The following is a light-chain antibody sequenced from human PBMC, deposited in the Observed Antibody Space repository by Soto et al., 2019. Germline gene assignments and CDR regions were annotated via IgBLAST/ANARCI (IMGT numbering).Light chain of an antibody. Sequence: QTVVTQAPSFSVSPGGTVTLTCGLSSGSVSTSYYPSWHQQTPGQPPRTLIYNTNTRSSGVPDRFSGSILGNKAALTVTGAQADDESDYYCMLYVGSGIWVFGGETQLTVL. V-gene: IGLV8-61*01. CDR1: SGSVSTSYY. CDR2: NTN. J-gene: IGLJ3*02. CDR3: MLYVGSGIWV.